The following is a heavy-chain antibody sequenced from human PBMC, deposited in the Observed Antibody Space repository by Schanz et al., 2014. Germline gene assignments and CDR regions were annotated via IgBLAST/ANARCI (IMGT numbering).Heavy chain of an antibody. V-gene: IGHV1-8*02. CDR2: MNPNSGTT. Sequence: QVQLVQSGAEVKKPGSSVKVSCKASGGTFSSFAIFWVRQAPGQGLEWMGWMNPNSGTTGYAQKFQGRVTMTTDTSTSTAYMELRSLRSDDTAVYYCARDNLVSSSWYNYYGMDVWGQGTTVTVSS. CDR3: ARDNLVSSSWYNYYGMDV. D-gene: IGHD6-13*01. CDR1: GGTFSSFA. J-gene: IGHJ6*02.